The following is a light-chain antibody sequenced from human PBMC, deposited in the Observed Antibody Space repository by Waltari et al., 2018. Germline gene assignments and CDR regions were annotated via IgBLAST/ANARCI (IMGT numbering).Light chain of an antibody. J-gene: IGLJ2*01. CDR3: ISYAGHMSSPYVV. CDR2: EVI. Sequence: QSALTQPASVSGSPGQSITISCTGTSDDIGGHKLVSWYQQDPGKAPKLRIYEVIKCPSGVSVRFSGSKSGNPASLTISGRPPEDGSVYYCISYAGHMSSPYVVCGGGTRLTVL. V-gene: IGLV2-23*02. CDR1: SDDIGGHKL.